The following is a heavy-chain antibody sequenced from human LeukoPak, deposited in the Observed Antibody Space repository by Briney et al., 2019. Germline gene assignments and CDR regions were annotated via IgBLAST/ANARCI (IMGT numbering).Heavy chain of an antibody. V-gene: IGHV4-30-4*07. CDR2: IYYSGST. CDR3: ARVRGSYMDV. Sequence: SETLSLTCAVSGGSISSGGYSWSWIRQPPGKGLEWIGYIYYSGSTYYNPSLKSRVTISVDTSKNQFSLKLSSVTAADTAVYYCARVRGSYMDVWGKGTTVTVSS. CDR1: GGSISSGGYS. J-gene: IGHJ6*03. D-gene: IGHD3-10*01.